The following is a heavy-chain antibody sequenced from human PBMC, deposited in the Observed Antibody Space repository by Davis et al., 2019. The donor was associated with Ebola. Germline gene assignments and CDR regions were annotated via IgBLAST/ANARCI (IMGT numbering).Heavy chain of an antibody. CDR2: ISSSSSYI. V-gene: IGHV3-21*01. CDR3: ARAWYSSSWEIDY. CDR1: GFTFSSYS. J-gene: IGHJ4*02. D-gene: IGHD6-13*01. Sequence: GESLKISCAASGFTFSSYSMNWVRQAPGKGLEWVSSISSSSSYIYYADSVKGRFTISRDNAKNSLYLQMNSLRAEDTAVYYCARAWYSSSWEIDYWGQGTLVTVSS.